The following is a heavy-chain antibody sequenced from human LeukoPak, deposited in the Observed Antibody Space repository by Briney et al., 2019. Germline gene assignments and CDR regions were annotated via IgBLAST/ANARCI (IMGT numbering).Heavy chain of an antibody. V-gene: IGHV3-48*03. Sequence: PGGSLRLSCAASGLTFSSDEMIWVRQAPGKGLEWVSFISASGTGMFYADSVKGRFTISRDNAKKSLYLQMYSLRAEDTAVYFCARGYSYGSHFDSWGQGTLVTVSS. J-gene: IGHJ4*02. CDR3: ARGYSYGSHFDS. D-gene: IGHD5-18*01. CDR1: GLTFSSDE. CDR2: ISASGTGM.